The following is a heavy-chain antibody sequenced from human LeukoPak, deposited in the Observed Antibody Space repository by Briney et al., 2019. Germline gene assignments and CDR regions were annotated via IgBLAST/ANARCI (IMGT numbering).Heavy chain of an antibody. V-gene: IGHV4-34*01. CDR2: INHSGST. CDR1: GGSFSGYY. D-gene: IGHD5-24*01. Sequence: PSETLSLTCAVYGGSFSGYYWSWIRQPPGKGLEWIGEINHSGSTNYNPSLKSRVTISVDTSKNQFSLKLSSVTAADTAVYYCARSLKSWLQLMGTNWFDPWGQGTLVSVSS. J-gene: IGHJ5*02. CDR3: ARSLKSWLQLMGTNWFDP.